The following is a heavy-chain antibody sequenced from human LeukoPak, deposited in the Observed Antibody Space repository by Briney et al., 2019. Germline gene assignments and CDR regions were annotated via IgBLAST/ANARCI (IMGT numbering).Heavy chain of an antibody. Sequence: KTSETLSLTCTVSGGSISSYYWSWIRQPPGKGLEWIGYIYYSGSTNYNPSLKSRVTISVDTSKNQFSLKLTSVTAADTAVYYCGTMGFLELPWHWFHPWGQGTLVTVSS. CDR3: GTMGFLELPWHWFHP. CDR1: GGSISSYY. D-gene: IGHD3-3*01. CDR2: IYYSGST. V-gene: IGHV4-59*01. J-gene: IGHJ5*02.